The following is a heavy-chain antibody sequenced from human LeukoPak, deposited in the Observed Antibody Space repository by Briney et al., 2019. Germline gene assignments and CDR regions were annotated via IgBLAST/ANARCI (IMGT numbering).Heavy chain of an antibody. V-gene: IGHV3-23*01. CDR1: GFPFSSYA. CDR2: ISGSGGST. J-gene: IGHJ4*02. D-gene: IGHD3-3*01. Sequence: PGGSLRLSFAASGFPFSSYAMSWVRPAPGKGLEWVSAISGSGGSTYYADSVKGRFTISRDNSKNTLYLQMNSLRAEDTAVYYCAKDLRSPFDYWGQGTLVTVSS. CDR3: AKDLRSPFDY.